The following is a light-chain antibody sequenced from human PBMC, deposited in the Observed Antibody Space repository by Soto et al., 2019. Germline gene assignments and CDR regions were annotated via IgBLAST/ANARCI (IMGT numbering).Light chain of an antibody. J-gene: IGLJ3*02. CDR1: SSGYNY. Sequence: QSVLTQPASVSGSPGQSITISCTGTSSGYNYVSWYQHHPGKAPKLMIYEGSKRPSGVSNRFSGSKSANTASLTISGLQAEDEADYYCSSNTNSSTWVFGGGTKVTVL. CDR3: SSNTNSSTWV. V-gene: IGLV2-14*01. CDR2: EGS.